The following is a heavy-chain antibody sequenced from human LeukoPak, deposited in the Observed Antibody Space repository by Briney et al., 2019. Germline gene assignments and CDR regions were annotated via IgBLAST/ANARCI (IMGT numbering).Heavy chain of an antibody. CDR1: GESFSGYY. Sequence: PSETLSLTCAVYGESFSGYYWSWIRQSPRKGLEWIGDINHSGSTNYNPSLKSRVTISVDTSKNQFSLSLSSVTAADTALYYCARGIWPDCRVNSWGQGTLVTVSS. V-gene: IGHV4-34*01. J-gene: IGHJ4*02. CDR2: INHSGST. D-gene: IGHD2-21*01. CDR3: ARGIWPDCRVNS.